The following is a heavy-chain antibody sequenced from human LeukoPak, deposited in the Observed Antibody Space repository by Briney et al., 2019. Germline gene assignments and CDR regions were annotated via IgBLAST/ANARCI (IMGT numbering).Heavy chain of an antibody. Sequence: GGSLRLSCAASGFTFSSHGMSWVRQAPGKGLEWVSSISSSSSYIYYADSVKGRFTISRDNAKNSLYLQMNSLRAEDTAVYYCARGYYDILTGYYDYWGQGTLVTVSS. V-gene: IGHV3-21*01. J-gene: IGHJ4*02. CDR1: GFTFSSHG. CDR3: ARGYYDILTGYYDY. D-gene: IGHD3-9*01. CDR2: ISSSSSYI.